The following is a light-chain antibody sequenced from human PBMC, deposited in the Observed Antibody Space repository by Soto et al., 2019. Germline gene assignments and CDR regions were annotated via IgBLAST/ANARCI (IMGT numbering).Light chain of an antibody. J-gene: IGLJ3*02. CDR3: QSYDSSLSGSWV. Sequence: QPVLTQPPSVSGAPGQGVTISCTGSSSNIGAGYDVQWYQQLPGTAPKLLIYDNSNRPSGVPDRFSGSKSGTSASLAITGLQAEDEADYYCQSYDSSLSGSWVFGGGTQLTVL. CDR1: SSNIGAGYD. V-gene: IGLV1-40*01. CDR2: DNS.